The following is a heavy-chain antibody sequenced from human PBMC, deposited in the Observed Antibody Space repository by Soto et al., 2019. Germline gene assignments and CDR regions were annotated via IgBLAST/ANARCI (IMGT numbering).Heavy chain of an antibody. J-gene: IGHJ4*02. CDR3: ARDRLRLGELSLIGYFDY. Sequence: QVQLVESGGSVVQPGRSLRLSCEASGFTFTSYAMHWVRQAPGKGLEWVAVISYDGINEYYADSVKGRFTISRDNSKNKLFLQMSSLGVEDTAVYYCARDRLRLGELSLIGYFDYWGQGTLVTVSS. CDR1: GFTFTSYA. V-gene: IGHV3-30*15. D-gene: IGHD3-16*02. CDR2: ISYDGINE.